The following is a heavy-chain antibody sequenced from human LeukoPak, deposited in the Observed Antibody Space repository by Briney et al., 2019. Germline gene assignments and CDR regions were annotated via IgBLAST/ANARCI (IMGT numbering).Heavy chain of an antibody. J-gene: IGHJ3*02. V-gene: IGHV1-18*01. CDR2: ISAYNGNT. CDR3: ARDLRVVSSSWYGDAFDI. Sequence: ASVKVSCKASGYTFTSYGISWVRQAPGQGLEWMGWISAYNGNTNYAQKLQGRVTMTTDTSTSTAYMELRSLRSDDTAVYYCARDLRVVSSSWYGDAFDIWGQGTMVTVSS. D-gene: IGHD6-13*01. CDR1: GYTFTSYG.